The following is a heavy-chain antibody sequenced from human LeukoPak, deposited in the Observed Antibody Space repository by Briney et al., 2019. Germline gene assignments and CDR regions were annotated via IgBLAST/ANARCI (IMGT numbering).Heavy chain of an antibody. CDR1: GDSSNNHK. V-gene: IGHV4-59*11. D-gene: IGHD6-13*01. J-gene: IGHJ4*02. CDR2: IYNNGYT. CDR3: ARGKQQLAKGDDY. Sequence: SETLSLTCTVSGDSSNNHKWNWIRQPPGRGLEWIGYIYNNGYTNYSPSLKSRVTISVDTSKNQLSLKLSSVTAADTAVYYCARGKQQLAKGDDYWGQGTLVTVSS.